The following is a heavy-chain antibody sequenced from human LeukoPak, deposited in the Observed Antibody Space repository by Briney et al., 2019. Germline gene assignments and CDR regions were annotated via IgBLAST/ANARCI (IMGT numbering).Heavy chain of an antibody. V-gene: IGHV3-9*01. J-gene: IGHJ4*02. D-gene: IGHD3-9*01. CDR2: ISWNSGSI. CDR1: GFTFDDYA. Sequence: GGSLRLSCAASGFTFDDYAMHWVRQAPGKGLEWVSGISWNSGSIGYADSVKGRFTISRDNAKNSLYLQMNSLRAEATALYYCAKDTGYDILTGFDYWGQGTLVTVSS. CDR3: AKDTGYDILTGFDY.